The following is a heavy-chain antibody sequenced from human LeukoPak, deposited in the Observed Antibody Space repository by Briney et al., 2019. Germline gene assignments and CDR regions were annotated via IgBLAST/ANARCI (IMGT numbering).Heavy chain of an antibody. CDR3: AKGRHFDDLERDYFDY. CDR2: ISYDGSNK. CDR1: GFTFSNYG. J-gene: IGHJ4*02. V-gene: IGHV3-30*18. Sequence: GGSLRLSCAASGFTFSNYGMHWVRQAPGKGLEWVAVISYDGSNKYHADSVKGRFTISRDNSKNTLYLQMNSLRAEDTAVYYCAKGRHFDDLERDYFDYWGQGTLVTVSS. D-gene: IGHD3-9*01.